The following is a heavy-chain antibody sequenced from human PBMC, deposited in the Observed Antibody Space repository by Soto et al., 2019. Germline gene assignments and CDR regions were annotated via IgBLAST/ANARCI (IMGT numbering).Heavy chain of an antibody. CDR3: ARGGYYDSSGDTFDI. CDR1: GYTFTTSG. V-gene: IGHV1-18*01. J-gene: IGHJ3*02. D-gene: IGHD3-22*01. CDR2: ISAYIGNT. Sequence: QVQLVQSGAEVKKPGASVKVSCKASGYTFTTSGISWVRQAPGQGLEWMGWISAYIGNTNYAQKLQDRVTMTTDTSTSTAYMELRSLRSDDTAVYYCARGGYYDSSGDTFDIWGQGTVVTVSS.